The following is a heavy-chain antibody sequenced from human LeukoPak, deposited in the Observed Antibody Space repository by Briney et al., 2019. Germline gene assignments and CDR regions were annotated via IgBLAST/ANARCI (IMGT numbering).Heavy chain of an antibody. Sequence: SETLSLTCAVYGGSFSGYYWSWIRQPPGKGLEWIGEINHSGSTNCNPSLKSRVTISVDTSKNQFSLKLSSVTAADTAVYYCARLRGVVVPALAYWGQGTLVTVSS. CDR1: GGSFSGYY. V-gene: IGHV4-34*01. D-gene: IGHD2-2*01. CDR2: INHSGST. CDR3: ARLRGVVVPALAY. J-gene: IGHJ4*02.